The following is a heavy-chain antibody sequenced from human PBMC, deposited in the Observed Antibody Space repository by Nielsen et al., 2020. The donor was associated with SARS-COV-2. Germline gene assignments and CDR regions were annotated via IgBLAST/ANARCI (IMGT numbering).Heavy chain of an antibody. V-gene: IGHV4-59*01. CDR1: GGSISSYY. CDR3: ARAGSSSGWYY. CDR2: IYYSGST. D-gene: IGHD6-19*01. Sequence: SETLSLTCTVSGGSISSYYWSWIRQPPGKGLEWIGYIYYSGSTNYNPSLKSRVTIPVDTSKNQFSLKLSSVTAADTAVYYCARAGSSSGWYYWGQGTLVTVSS. J-gene: IGHJ4*02.